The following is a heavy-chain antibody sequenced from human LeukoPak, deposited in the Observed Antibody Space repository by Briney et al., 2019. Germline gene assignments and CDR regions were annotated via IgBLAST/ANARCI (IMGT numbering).Heavy chain of an antibody. D-gene: IGHD6-6*01. CDR1: GFTFSSYA. CDR3: AKEYSSSSWRSDAFDI. V-gene: IGHV3-23*01. CDR2: ISGSGGST. J-gene: IGHJ3*02. Sequence: GGSLRLSCAASGFTFSSYAMSWVRQAPGKGLEWVSAISGSGGSTYYADSVKGRFTISRDNSKNTLYLQMNSLRAEDTAVYYCAKEYSSSSWRSDAFDIWGQGTMVAVSS.